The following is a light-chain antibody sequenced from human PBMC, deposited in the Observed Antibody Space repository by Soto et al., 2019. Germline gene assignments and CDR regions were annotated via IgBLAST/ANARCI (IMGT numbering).Light chain of an antibody. V-gene: IGLV2-14*01. CDR2: EVS. Sequence: QSVLTQPASVSGSPGQSITISCTRTSSDVGAYTYVSWYQQHPGRAPKLMIYEVSNRPSGVSNRFSGSKSGNTASLTISGLQAEDEADYYCNSYTSSSTFYVFGTGTKVTVL. CDR3: NSYTSSSTFYV. CDR1: SSDVGAYTY. J-gene: IGLJ1*01.